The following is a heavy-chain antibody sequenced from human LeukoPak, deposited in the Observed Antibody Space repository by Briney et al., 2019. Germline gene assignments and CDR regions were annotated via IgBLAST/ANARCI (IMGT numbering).Heavy chain of an antibody. V-gene: IGHV1-46*01. CDR1: GYTFTRYY. CDR3: ARDRFGDFWGGYSY. Sequence: ASVKVSCKASGYTFTRYYVHCVRPAPGQGREWVGIINPSGGSTSYAQKFQGRVTMTRDTSTSTVYMEPSSLRSEDTAVYYCARDRFGDFWGGYSYWGQGTLVTVSS. D-gene: IGHD3-3*01. J-gene: IGHJ4*02. CDR2: INPSGGST.